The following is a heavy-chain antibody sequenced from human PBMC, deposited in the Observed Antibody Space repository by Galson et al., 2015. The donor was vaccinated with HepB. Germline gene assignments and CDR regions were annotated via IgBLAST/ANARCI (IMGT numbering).Heavy chain of an antibody. D-gene: IGHD1-26*01. CDR2: FDPEDGET. J-gene: IGHJ4*02. V-gene: IGHV1-24*01. Sequence: SVKVSCKVSGYTLTELSMHWVRQAPGKGLEWMGGFDPEDGETIYAQKFQGRVTMTEDTSTDTAYMELSSLRSEDTAVYYCATGDSGSYYADYWGQGTLVTVSS. CDR3: ATGDSGSYYADY. CDR1: GYTLTELS.